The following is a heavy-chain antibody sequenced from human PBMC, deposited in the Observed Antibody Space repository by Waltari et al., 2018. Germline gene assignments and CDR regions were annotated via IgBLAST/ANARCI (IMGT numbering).Heavy chain of an antibody. Sequence: QVQLVESGGGVVQPGRSLRLSCAASGFTFSSYAMHWVRQAPGKGLGWVAVISYDGSNKYYADSVKGRFTISRDNSKNTLYLQMNSLRAEDTAVYYCAREEQGWFDPWGQGTLVTVSS. V-gene: IGHV3-30-3*01. CDR2: ISYDGSNK. CDR1: GFTFSSYA. J-gene: IGHJ5*02. D-gene: IGHD1-26*01. CDR3: AREEQGWFDP.